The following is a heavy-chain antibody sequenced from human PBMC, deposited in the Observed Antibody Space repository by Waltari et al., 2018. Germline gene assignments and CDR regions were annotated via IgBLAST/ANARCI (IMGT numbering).Heavy chain of an antibody. Sequence: QVQLQQSGPGLVKPSQTLSLTCAVSGDSLFTTSVAWNWIRQSPSRGLEWLGRTYYRSQWSNDYALAVKGRITVNPDTSKNHVSLQLDSVTPDDTAVYYCARGKFTAFDIWGQGTMVTVSS. CDR3: ARGKFTAFDI. V-gene: IGHV6-1*01. CDR2: TYYRSQWSN. CDR1: GDSLFTTSVA. J-gene: IGHJ3*02.